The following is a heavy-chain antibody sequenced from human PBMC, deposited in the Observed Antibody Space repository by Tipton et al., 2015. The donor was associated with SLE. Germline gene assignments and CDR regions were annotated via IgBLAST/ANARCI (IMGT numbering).Heavy chain of an antibody. V-gene: IGHV4-38-2*02. CDR1: GYSIRNGYY. CDR3: AIPTVGATGGFDS. J-gene: IGHJ4*01. D-gene: IGHD1-26*01. CDR2: IHHSGIT. Sequence: TLSLTCNVSGYSIRNGYYWGWIRQAPGKGLEWTGTIHHSGITYYNPSLKSRVTISVDTSKNQFSLKLRSVTAADTAVYYCAIPTVGATGGFDSWGHGTLVIVSS.